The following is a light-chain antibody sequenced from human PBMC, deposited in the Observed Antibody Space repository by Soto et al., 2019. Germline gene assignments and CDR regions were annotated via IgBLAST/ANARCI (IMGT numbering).Light chain of an antibody. Sequence: QSALTQPPSASGSPGQSVTISCTGSSSDVGGYNYVSWYQQHPGKAPKLMIYEASKRPPGVPDRLSGSKSGNTASLTVSGLQAEDEADYYCSSYGGSNTVVFGGGTKLTVL. V-gene: IGLV2-8*01. CDR3: SSYGGSNTVV. J-gene: IGLJ2*01. CDR1: SSDVGGYNY. CDR2: EAS.